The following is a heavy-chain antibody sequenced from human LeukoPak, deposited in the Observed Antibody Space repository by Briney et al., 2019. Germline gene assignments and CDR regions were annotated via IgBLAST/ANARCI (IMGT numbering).Heavy chain of an antibody. CDR3: ARHSYGTFDY. CDR2: IYYSGNT. Sequence: SETLSLTCTVSGDSINTKNYYWGWIRQPPGKGLEWIGSIYYSGNTYYNPSLKSRVTLSIDTSKDQFSLRLSSVTAADTAVYHCARHSYGTFDYWGQGTLVTVSS. CDR1: GDSINTKNYY. J-gene: IGHJ4*02. V-gene: IGHV4-39*01. D-gene: IGHD5-18*01.